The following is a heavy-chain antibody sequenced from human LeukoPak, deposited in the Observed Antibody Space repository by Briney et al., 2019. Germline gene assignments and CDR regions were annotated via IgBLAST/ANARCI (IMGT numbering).Heavy chain of an antibody. V-gene: IGHV4-34*01. J-gene: IGHJ6*03. CDR1: GGSFSGYH. CDR3: ARGRHDITMIVVVMTSVSYYLDV. D-gene: IGHD3-22*01. CDR2: INPSGST. Sequence: SETLSLTCAVYGGSFSGYHWTWIRQSPGKGLEWIGDINPSGSTYYNPSLKNRLTISVDTSKNQFSLKLRSVTAAGTAVYYCARGRHDITMIVVVMTSVSYYLDVWGKGTTVTVS.